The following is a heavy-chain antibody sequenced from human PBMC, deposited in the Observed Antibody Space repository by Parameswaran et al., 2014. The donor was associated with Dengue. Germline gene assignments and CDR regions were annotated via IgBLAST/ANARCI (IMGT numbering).Heavy chain of an antibody. V-gene: IGHV4-34*01. D-gene: IGHD4-17*01. J-gene: IGHJ4*02. CDR3: ARGFDYGDYEKQFDY. Sequence: WIRQPPGKGLEWIGEINHSGSTNYNPSLKSRVTIPVDTSKNQFSLKLSSVTAADTAVYYCARGFDYGDYEKQFDYWGQGTLVTVSS. CDR2: INHSGST.